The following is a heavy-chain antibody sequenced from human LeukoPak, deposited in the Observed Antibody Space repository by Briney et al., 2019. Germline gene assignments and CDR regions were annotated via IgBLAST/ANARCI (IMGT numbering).Heavy chain of an antibody. Sequence: SETLSLTCTVSGGSISSSSYYWGWIRQPPGKGLEWIGSIYYSGSTYYNPSLKSRVTISVDTSKNQFSLKLSSVTAADTAVYYCARVGPAREAFDIWGQGTMVTVSS. V-gene: IGHV4-39*07. CDR1: GGSISSSSYY. J-gene: IGHJ3*02. CDR2: IYYSGST. CDR3: ARVGPAREAFDI. D-gene: IGHD2-2*01.